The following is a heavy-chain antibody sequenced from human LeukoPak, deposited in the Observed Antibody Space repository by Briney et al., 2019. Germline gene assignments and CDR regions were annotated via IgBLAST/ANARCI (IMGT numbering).Heavy chain of an antibody. D-gene: IGHD6-19*01. CDR2: IYYSGST. V-gene: IGHV4-39*02. CDR3: AREEGVAGTGAYYFDY. CDR1: GGSISSSRYY. J-gene: IGHJ4*02. Sequence: SETLSLTCTVSGGSISSSRYYWGWIRQPPGKGLEWIGSIYYSGSTYYNPSLKSRVTISVDTSKNQFSLKLSSVTAADTAVSYCAREEGVAGTGAYYFDYWGQGTLVTVSS.